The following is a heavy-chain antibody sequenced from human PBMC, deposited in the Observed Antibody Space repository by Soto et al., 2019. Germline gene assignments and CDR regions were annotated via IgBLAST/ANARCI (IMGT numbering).Heavy chain of an antibody. CDR1: GGSISSYY. CDR2: IYTSGST. CDR3: ASACSSTNCYDVFDY. J-gene: IGHJ4*02. Sequence: QVQLQESGPGLVKPSETLSLTCTVSGGSISSYYWSWIRQPAGKGLEWIGRIYTSGSTNYNPSLKSRVTMSVDTSKSQCSLNLSSVTAADTAVYYCASACSSTNCYDVFDYWGQGTLVTVSS. V-gene: IGHV4-4*07. D-gene: IGHD2-2*01.